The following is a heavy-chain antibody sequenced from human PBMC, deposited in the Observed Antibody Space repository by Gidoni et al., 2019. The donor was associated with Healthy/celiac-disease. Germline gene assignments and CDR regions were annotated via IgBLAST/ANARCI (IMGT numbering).Heavy chain of an antibody. CDR2: IIPIFGTA. V-gene: IGHV1-69*01. CDR1: GGTFSSYA. D-gene: IGHD3-22*01. CDR3: ARDSYNYYDSSGYYGSYYYYYYGMDV. Sequence: QVQLVQSGAEVKKPGSSVKVSCKASGGTFSSYAIRWVRQAPGQGLEWMGGIIPIFGTATYAQKFQGRVTITADESTSTAYMELSSLRSEDTAVYYCARDSYNYYDSSGYYGSYYYYYYGMDVWGQGTTVTVSS. J-gene: IGHJ6*02.